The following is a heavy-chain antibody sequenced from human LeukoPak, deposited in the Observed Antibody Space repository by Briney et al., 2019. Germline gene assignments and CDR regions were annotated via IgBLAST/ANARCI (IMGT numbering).Heavy chain of an antibody. CDR1: GYY. CDR2: INPNSGGT. Sequence: ASVKVSCKASGYYMHWVRQAPGQGLEWMGWINPNSGGTNYAQKFQGRVTMTRDTSISTAYMELSRLRSDDTAVYYCARVRRGWYEDYWGQGTLVTVSS. V-gene: IGHV1-2*02. J-gene: IGHJ4*02. D-gene: IGHD6-19*01. CDR3: ARVRRGWYEDY.